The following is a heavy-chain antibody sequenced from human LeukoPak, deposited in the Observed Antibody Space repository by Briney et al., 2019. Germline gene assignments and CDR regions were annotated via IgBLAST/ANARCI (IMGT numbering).Heavy chain of an antibody. CDR1: GGTFSSYA. CDR3: ARGGVGASSPWFDP. D-gene: IGHD1-26*01. CDR2: IIPIFGTA. J-gene: IGHJ5*02. Sequence: SVKVSCKASGGTFSSYAISWVRQAPGQGLEWMGGIIPIFGTANYAQKFQGRVTITTDESTSTAYMELSSLRSEDTAVYYCARGGVGASSPWFDPWGQGTLVAVSS. V-gene: IGHV1-69*05.